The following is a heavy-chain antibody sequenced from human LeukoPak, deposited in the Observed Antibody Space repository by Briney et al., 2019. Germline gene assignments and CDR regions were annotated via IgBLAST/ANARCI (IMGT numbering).Heavy chain of an antibody. D-gene: IGHD2-8*01. CDR3: AREESVAFDI. Sequence: SETLSLTCAVYGGSFSGYYWSWIRQPPGKGLEWIGEINHSGSTYYNPSLKSRVTISVDRSKNQFSLKLSSVTAADTAVYYCAREESVAFDIWGQGTMVTVSS. V-gene: IGHV4-34*01. CDR2: INHSGST. J-gene: IGHJ3*02. CDR1: GGSFSGYY.